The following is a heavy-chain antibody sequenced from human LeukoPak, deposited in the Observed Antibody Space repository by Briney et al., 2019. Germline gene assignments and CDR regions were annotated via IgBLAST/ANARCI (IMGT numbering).Heavy chain of an antibody. CDR1: GFSLSGSW. CDR2: SKYDGSTK. CDR3: ARSDYFHN. J-gene: IGHJ3*01. Sequence: GGSLRLSCEASGFSLSGSWMHWVRQAPGKGLMWVSQSKYDGSTKSYAASVRGRFTIPRDNAKNTPHLHMDSLRAEDTAVYYCARSDYFHNWGQGTMVVVSA. V-gene: IGHV3-74*01. D-gene: IGHD2/OR15-2a*01.